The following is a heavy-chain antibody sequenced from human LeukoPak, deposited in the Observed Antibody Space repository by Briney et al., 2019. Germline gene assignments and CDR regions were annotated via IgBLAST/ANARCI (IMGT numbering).Heavy chain of an antibody. D-gene: IGHD6-19*01. CDR1: GGSISSYY. CDR3: ARADGYSSSGPFDY. Sequence: SETLSLTCTVSGGSISSYYWSWIRQPPGKGLEWIGYIYYSGSTNYNPSLKSRVTISVDTSKNQFSLKLGSVTAADTAVYYCARADGYSSSGPFDYWGQGTLVTVSS. CDR2: IYYSGST. J-gene: IGHJ4*02. V-gene: IGHV4-59*01.